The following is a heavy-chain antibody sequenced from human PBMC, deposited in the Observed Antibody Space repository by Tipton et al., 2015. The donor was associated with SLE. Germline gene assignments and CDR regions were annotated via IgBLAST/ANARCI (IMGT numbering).Heavy chain of an antibody. CDR1: GYSISSGYY. Sequence: TLSLTCAVSGYSISSGYYWGWLRQPPGKGLEWIGSIYHSGSTYYNPSLKSRVTISVDTSKNQFSLKLSSVTAADTAVYYCARRITMVRGANDAFDIWGQGTMVTVSS. V-gene: IGHV4-38-2*01. D-gene: IGHD3-10*01. CDR2: IYHSGST. CDR3: ARRITMVRGANDAFDI. J-gene: IGHJ3*02.